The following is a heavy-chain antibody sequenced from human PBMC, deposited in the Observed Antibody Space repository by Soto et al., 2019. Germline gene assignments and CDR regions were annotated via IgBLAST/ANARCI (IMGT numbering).Heavy chain of an antibody. Sequence: ASVKVSCKASGVTFSSYAISWVRQAPGQGLEWMGGIIPIFGTANYAQKFQGRVTITADKSTSTAYMELSSLRSEDTAVYYCARVDRYGDYFDYWGQGTLVTVSS. V-gene: IGHV1-69*06. CDR2: IIPIFGTA. CDR3: ARVDRYGDYFDY. CDR1: GVTFSSYA. J-gene: IGHJ4*02. D-gene: IGHD3-16*02.